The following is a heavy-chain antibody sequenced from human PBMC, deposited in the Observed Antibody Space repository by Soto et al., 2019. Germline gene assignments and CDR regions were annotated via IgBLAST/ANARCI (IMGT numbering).Heavy chain of an antibody. CDR3: VRVRAAWNVLGSWFDP. Sequence: QVQLVESGGGVVQPGTSLRLACATSGFPFSNYAMHWVRQAPGKGLEWVAVIWSDGSTKHYGDSVKGRFIISRDNSKDTVFLQMNSLTAEDTAVYHCVRVRAAWNVLGSWFDPWGQGTLVTVSS. V-gene: IGHV3-33*01. CDR2: IWSDGSTK. CDR1: GFPFSNYA. D-gene: IGHD1-1*01. J-gene: IGHJ5*02.